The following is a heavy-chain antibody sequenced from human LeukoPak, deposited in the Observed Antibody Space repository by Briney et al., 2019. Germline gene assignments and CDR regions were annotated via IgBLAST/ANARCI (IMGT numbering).Heavy chain of an antibody. CDR3: ARVSCSSTSCYAGGWFDP. J-gene: IGHJ5*02. CDR2: IYPGDSDT. V-gene: IGHV5-51*01. D-gene: IGHD2-2*01. Sequence: GESLKISCKGSGYSFTSYWIGWVRQMPGKGLEWMGIIYPGDSDTRYSQSFQGQVTISADKSISTAYLQWSSLKASDTAMYYCARVSCSSTSCYAGGWFDPWGQGTLVTVSS. CDR1: GYSFTSYW.